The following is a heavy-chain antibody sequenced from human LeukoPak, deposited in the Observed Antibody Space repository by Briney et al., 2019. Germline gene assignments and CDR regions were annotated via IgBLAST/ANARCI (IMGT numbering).Heavy chain of an antibody. V-gene: IGHV1-69*05. CDR1: GGTFSSYA. CDR2: IIPIFGTA. D-gene: IGHD2-15*01. CDR3: AREIGVVVVAADAFDI. J-gene: IGHJ3*02. Sequence: SVKVSCKASGGTFSSYAINWVRQAPGQGLEWMGRIIPIFGTANYAQKFQGRVTITTDESTSTAYMELSSLRSEDTAVYYCAREIGVVVVAADAFDIWGQGTMVTVSS.